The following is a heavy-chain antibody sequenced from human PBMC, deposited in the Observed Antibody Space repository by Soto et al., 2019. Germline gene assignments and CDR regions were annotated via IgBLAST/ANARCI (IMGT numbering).Heavy chain of an antibody. J-gene: IGHJ3*01. CDR1: GGTFSTYT. D-gene: IGHD3-16*01. V-gene: IGHV1-69*18. CDR2: IIPLFGTT. CDR3: ARRLDDRADEGFDV. Sequence: QVHLVQSGAEVRKPGSSVKVSCKTSGGTFSTYTIYWVRQAPGQGLEWMGRIIPLFGTTRYAQNFQDRVKITAEESKITTYRELSSLRAEDTALYYCARRLDDRADEGFDVWGEGTAVTVSA.